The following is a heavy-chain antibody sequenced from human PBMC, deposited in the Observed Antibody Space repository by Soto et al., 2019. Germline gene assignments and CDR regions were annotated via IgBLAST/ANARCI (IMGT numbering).Heavy chain of an antibody. CDR3: ARGGIDYDYESSIGYFHS. CDR1: GGTFSSYA. V-gene: IGHV1-69*01. Sequence: QVQLVQSGAEVKKPGSSVKVSCKASGGTFSSYAIGWMRQAPGQGLEWMGGIIPIFGTPNYAQKFQGRVTITADESTNTAYMELSSLRSDDTAVYYCARGGIDYDYESSIGYFHSWGQGTLLTVSS. D-gene: IGHD3-16*01. J-gene: IGHJ4*02. CDR2: IIPIFGTP.